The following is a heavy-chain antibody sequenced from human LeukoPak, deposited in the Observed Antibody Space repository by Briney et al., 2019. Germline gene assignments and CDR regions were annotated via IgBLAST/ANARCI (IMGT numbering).Heavy chain of an antibody. J-gene: IGHJ5*02. Sequence: GASLRLSCAASGFTFSSYAMSWVRQAPGKGLEWVSTIGLGGDSTFYADSVKGRFTISRDNSNNTLYLQMNSLRTEDTAVYYCAKEFYGLCDPWGQGTLVTVS. CDR1: GFTFSSYA. V-gene: IGHV3-23*01. CDR3: AKEFYGLCDP. CDR2: IGLGGDST. D-gene: IGHD3-16*01.